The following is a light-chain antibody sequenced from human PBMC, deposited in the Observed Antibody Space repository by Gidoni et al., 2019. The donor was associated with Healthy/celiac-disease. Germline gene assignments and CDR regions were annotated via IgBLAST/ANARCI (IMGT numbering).Light chain of an antibody. CDR2: DGS. J-gene: IGLJ3*02. CDR1: NIGSKS. CDR3: QVWESSSDLVV. Sequence: SYVLTQPPSVSVAPGQTARITCGGNNIGSKSVHWYQQKPGQAPVLVVYDGSDRPSGIPERFSGSNSGNTATLTISRVEAGDEADYYCQVWESSSDLVVFGGGTMLTVL. V-gene: IGLV3-21*02.